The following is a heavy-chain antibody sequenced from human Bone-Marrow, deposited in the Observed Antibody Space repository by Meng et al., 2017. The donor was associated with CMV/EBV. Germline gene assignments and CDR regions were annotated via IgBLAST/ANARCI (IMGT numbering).Heavy chain of an antibody. CDR2: IIPILGIA. J-gene: IGHJ6*02. Sequence: SVKVSCKASGGTFSSYAISWVRQAPGQGLEWMGGIIPILGIANYAQKFQGRVTITADKSTSTAYMELSSLRSEDTAVYYCARYCSSTSCYILLQNGMDVWGQGTTVTVSS. V-gene: IGHV1-69*10. CDR1: GGTFSSYA. CDR3: ARYCSSTSCYILLQNGMDV. D-gene: IGHD2-2*02.